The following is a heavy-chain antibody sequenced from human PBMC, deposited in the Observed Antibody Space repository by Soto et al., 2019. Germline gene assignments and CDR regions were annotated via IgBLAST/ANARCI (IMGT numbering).Heavy chain of an antibody. D-gene: IGHD6-19*01. Sequence: VPLVESGGGVVQPGRSLRLSCAASGFTFSDYAMHWVRHAPGKGLEWVAVVSHDGRNTHYADSVKGRLTISRDSSQNTGSLAMTSLRAEDTAVYYCAKGGGHWLVTAEFNYWGQGALVTVSS. CDR3: AKGGGHWLVTAEFNY. V-gene: IGHV3-30*18. J-gene: IGHJ4*02. CDR2: VSHDGRNT. CDR1: GFTFSDYA.